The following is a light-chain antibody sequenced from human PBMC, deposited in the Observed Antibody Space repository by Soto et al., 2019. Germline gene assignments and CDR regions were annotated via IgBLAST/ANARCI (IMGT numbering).Light chain of an antibody. V-gene: IGKV3-20*01. J-gene: IGKJ4*01. CDR1: QSVSSSY. Sequence: DIVLTQSPGTLSLSPGERATLSCRASQSVSSSYLAWYQQKPGQAPRLLIYGASSRATGIPDRFSGSGSGTDFTLTISRLEPEDFAVYYCQQYGSSPSTFGGGAKVDIK. CDR2: GAS. CDR3: QQYGSSPST.